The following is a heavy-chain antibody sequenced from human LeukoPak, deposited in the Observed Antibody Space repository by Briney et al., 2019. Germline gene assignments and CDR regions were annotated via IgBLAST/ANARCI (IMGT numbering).Heavy chain of an antibody. D-gene: IGHD6-19*01. J-gene: IGHJ4*02. CDR3: ARGQWLVRGVYFDY. CDR2: IKQDGSEK. CDR1: GFTFSSYW. V-gene: IGHV3-7*01. Sequence: GGSLRLSCAASGFTFSSYWMSWVRQAPGKGLEWVANIKQDGSEKYYVDSVKGRFTISRDNAKNSLYLQMNSLRAEDTAVYYCARGQWLVRGVYFDYWGQGTLVTVSS.